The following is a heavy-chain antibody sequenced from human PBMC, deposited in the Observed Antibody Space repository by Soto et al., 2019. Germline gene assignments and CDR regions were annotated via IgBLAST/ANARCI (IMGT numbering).Heavy chain of an antibody. CDR2: IYYSGST. CDR1: GGSISSYY. CDR3: ARAGGDY. J-gene: IGHJ4*02. Sequence: SETLSLTCTVSGGSISSYYLSWIRQPPGKGLEWIGYIYYSGSTNYNPSLKSRVTISVDTSKNQFSLKLSSVTAADTAVYYCARAGGDYWGQGTLVTVSS. D-gene: IGHD3-10*01. V-gene: IGHV4-59*01.